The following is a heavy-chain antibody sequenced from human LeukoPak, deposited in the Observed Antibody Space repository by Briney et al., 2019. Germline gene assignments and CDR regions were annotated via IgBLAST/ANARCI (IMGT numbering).Heavy chain of an antibody. Sequence: SETLTLTCTVSGGSISSYYWSWIRQPAGKGLEWIGRLYTSGSANYNPSLKSRVTMSVDTSKNQFSLKLSSVTAADTAVYYCARGGGSNRSNNALDIWGQGTMVTVSS. CDR1: GGSISSYY. CDR3: ARGGGSNRSNNALDI. D-gene: IGHD3-16*01. J-gene: IGHJ3*02. CDR2: LYTSGSA. V-gene: IGHV4-4*07.